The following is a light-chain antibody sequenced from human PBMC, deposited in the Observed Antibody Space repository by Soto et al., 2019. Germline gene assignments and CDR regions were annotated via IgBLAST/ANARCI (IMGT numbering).Light chain of an antibody. Sequence: EIVLTQSPGTLSLSPGERATLSCRASQSVSSNYLAWYQQKPGQAPRLLIYDASSRATGIPDRFSGSGSGTDFTLTISRLEPEDFAVYYCQQYVSSPPITFGQGTGLEIK. CDR3: QQYVSSPPIT. CDR1: QSVSSNY. J-gene: IGKJ5*01. V-gene: IGKV3-20*01. CDR2: DAS.